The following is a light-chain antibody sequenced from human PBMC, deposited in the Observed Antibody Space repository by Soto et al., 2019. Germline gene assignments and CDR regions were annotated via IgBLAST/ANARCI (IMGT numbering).Light chain of an antibody. Sequence: EIVMTQSPATLSVSPGERATLSCRASQSVGSNLAWYQQKPGQAPRLLLYGASXXATGIPARFSGSGSGTEXTXXXXXXXXXDXAIYFCQQYNNWPPDRTFGQGTKVEIK. CDR1: QSVGSN. CDR3: QQYNNWPPDRT. CDR2: GAS. V-gene: IGKV3-15*01. J-gene: IGKJ1*01.